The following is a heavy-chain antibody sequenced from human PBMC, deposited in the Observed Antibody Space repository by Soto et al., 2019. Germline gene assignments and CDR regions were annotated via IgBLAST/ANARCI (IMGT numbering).Heavy chain of an antibody. V-gene: IGHV1-18*01. CDR2: ISPHNGNT. CDR1: AYTFSDYA. J-gene: IGHJ4*02. Sequence: GASVKVSCKTSAYTFSDYAINWVRQAPGQGLEWMGWISPHNGNTNYAQNFQGRVTMTADTSTSTAYMEMRSLRYDDTAVYYCARGGFSSSIRFDYWGQGXLVTVYS. D-gene: IGHD6-6*01. CDR3: ARGGFSSSIRFDY.